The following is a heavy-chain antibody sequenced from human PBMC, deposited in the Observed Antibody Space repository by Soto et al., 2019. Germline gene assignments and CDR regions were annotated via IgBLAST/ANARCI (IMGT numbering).Heavy chain of an antibody. CDR3: TTGCRSPRKITY. Sequence: EVQLVESGGGLVKPGGSLRLSCAASGFTFSNAWMSWVRQAPGKGLEWVGRIKSKTDGGTTDYAAPVKGRFTISRDDSKNTLYLQMISLKTVDTAVYYCTTGCRSPRKITYWGQGPLVTVSS. V-gene: IGHV3-15*01. J-gene: IGHJ4*02. CDR1: GFTFSNAW. CDR2: IKSKTDGGTT. D-gene: IGHD1-20*01.